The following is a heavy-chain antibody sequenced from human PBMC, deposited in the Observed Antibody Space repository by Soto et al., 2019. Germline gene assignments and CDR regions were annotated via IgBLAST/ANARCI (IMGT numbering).Heavy chain of an antibody. V-gene: IGHV1-69*08. Sequence: SVKVSCKASGDTFYTYTFNWVRQAPGQGLEWMGRFVPMLDSANNAQTFQGRVNITADKSTSTVYMELSSLSSEDTAVYHCARSYCGGDCYWDSFDYWGLG. CDR2: FVPMLDSA. J-gene: IGHJ4*02. CDR3: ARSYCGGDCYWDSFDY. CDR1: GDTFYTYT. D-gene: IGHD2-21*02.